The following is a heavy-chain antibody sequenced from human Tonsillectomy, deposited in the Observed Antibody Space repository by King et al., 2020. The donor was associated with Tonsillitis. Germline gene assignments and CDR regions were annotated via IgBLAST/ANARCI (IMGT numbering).Heavy chain of an antibody. D-gene: IGHD1-26*01. CDR1: GFTFTTYG. CDR2: IWDDGKDK. V-gene: IGHV3-33*01. CDR3: LRGPGSSVHKSAFDF. Sequence: VQLVESGGGVVQPGRSLRLSCAASGFTFTTYGMHWVRQAPGKGLEGVTIIWDDGKDKNCADSVKGRFTISRDNSKNTVYLQMDSLKDEDTAVYYWLRGPGSSVHKSAFDFWGQGTMVTVSS. J-gene: IGHJ3*01.